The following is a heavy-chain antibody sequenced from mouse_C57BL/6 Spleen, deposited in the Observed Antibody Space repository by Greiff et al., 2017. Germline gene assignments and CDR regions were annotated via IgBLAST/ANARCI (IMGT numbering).Heavy chain of an antibody. J-gene: IGHJ1*03. V-gene: IGHV1-47*01. CDR2: FHPYNDDT. CDR1: GYSFTTYP. Sequence: VQLQQSGAELVKPGASVKMSCKASGYSFTTYPIEWMKQNHGKSLEWIGNFHPYNDDTKYNEKFKGKATLTVEKSSSTVYLELSRLTSDDSAVYYCARGDSNSPWYFDVWGTGTTVTVSS. CDR3: ARGDSNSPWYFDV. D-gene: IGHD2-5*01.